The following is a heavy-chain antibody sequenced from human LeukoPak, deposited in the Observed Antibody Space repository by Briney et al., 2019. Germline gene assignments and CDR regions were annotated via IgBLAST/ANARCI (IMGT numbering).Heavy chain of an antibody. CDR2: ISYDGSNK. D-gene: IGHD6-13*01. V-gene: IGHV3-30*18. J-gene: IGHJ5*02. CDR3: AKAEGYSSSWYWFDP. Sequence: GGSLRLSCAASGFTFSSYGMHWVRQAPGKGLEWVAVISYDGSNKYYADSVKGRFTISRDNSKNTLYLQMNSLRAEDTAVYYCAKAEGYSSSWYWFDPWGQGTLVTVSS. CDR1: GFTFSSYG.